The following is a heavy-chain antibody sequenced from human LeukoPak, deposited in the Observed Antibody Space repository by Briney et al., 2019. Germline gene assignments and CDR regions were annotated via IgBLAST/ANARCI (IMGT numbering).Heavy chain of an antibody. CDR3: ASPLSLPIDYYDSSAKDREHAFDI. CDR1: GFTFSSYG. D-gene: IGHD3-22*01. CDR2: ISYDGSNK. V-gene: IGHV3-30*03. J-gene: IGHJ3*02. Sequence: GRSLRLSCAASGFTFSSYGMHWVRQAPGKGLEWVAVISYDGSNKYYADSVKGRFTISRDNSKNTLYLQMNSLRAEDTAVYYCASPLSLPIDYYDSSAKDREHAFDIWGQGTMVTVSS.